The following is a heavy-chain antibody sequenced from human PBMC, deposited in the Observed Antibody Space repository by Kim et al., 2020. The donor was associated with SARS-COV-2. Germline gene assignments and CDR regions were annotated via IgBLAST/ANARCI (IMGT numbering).Heavy chain of an antibody. CDR3: VRNDGFHGYDI. CDR1: GFTFRRSW. J-gene: IGHJ3*02. V-gene: IGHV3-7*01. Sequence: GGSLRLSCAATGFTFRRSWMGWVRQAPVKGLECVANVNEDGSEKYYVDSVRGRFTISRDNAKNSLDLEMNNLRVEDTAVYYCVRNDGFHGYDIWGQGTMVTVSS. CDR2: VNEDGSEK. D-gene: IGHD1-1*01.